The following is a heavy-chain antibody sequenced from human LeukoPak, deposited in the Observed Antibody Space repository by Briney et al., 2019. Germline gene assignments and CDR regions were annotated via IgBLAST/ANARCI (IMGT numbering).Heavy chain of an antibody. J-gene: IGHJ3*02. CDR2: LLPNFGTA. Sequence: SVKVLCKASGGTFSSYAISWVRQAPGQGLEWMGGLLPNFGTAIYAQKFQGRVTITADKSTSTAYRELSSLRSEDTGVYYCARDINSSGYIDAFDIWGQGTMVSVSS. CDR3: ARDINSSGYIDAFDI. CDR1: GGTFSSYA. V-gene: IGHV1-69*06. D-gene: IGHD3-22*01.